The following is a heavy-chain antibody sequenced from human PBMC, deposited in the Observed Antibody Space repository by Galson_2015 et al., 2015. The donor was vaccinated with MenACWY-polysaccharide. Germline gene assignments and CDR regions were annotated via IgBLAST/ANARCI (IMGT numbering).Heavy chain of an antibody. CDR1: GFTFSNAW. CDR2: IKSNIGGGTT. Sequence: SLRLSCAASGFTFSNAWMTWVRQAPGKGPEWVGRIKSNIGGGTTDYAVFVKGRFTISRDDSKNTLYLEMNSLTIEDTAVYYCIFAAAGPKYWGQGTLVTVPS. V-gene: IGHV3-15*01. D-gene: IGHD6-13*01. CDR3: IFAAAGPKY. J-gene: IGHJ4*02.